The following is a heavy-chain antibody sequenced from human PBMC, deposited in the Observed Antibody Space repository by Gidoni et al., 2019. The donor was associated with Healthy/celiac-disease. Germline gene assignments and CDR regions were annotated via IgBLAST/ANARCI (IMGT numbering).Heavy chain of an antibody. V-gene: IGHV4-39*01. CDR1: GGSISSSSYY. J-gene: IGHJ4*02. D-gene: IGHD5-12*01. Sequence: QLQLQESGPGLVKPSETLSLTCTVSGGSISSSSYYWGWIRQPPGKGLEWIGSIYYSGSTYYNPSLKSRVTISVDTSKNQFSLKLSSVTAADTAVYYCARLANSGYDLFFDYWGQGTLVTVSS. CDR2: IYYSGST. CDR3: ARLANSGYDLFFDY.